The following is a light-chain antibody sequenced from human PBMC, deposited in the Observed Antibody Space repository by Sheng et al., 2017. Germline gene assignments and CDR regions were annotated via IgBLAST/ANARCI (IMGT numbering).Light chain of an antibody. J-gene: IGLJ3*02. CDR2: QDT. Sequence: SFDLTQPPSLSVSPGRTASVSCSGDKLGDKYVCWYQHKPGQSPVLVIFQDTKRPSGIPERFSGSKSGDTATLTISETQVMDEADYYCQAWDTSTAWVFGGGTKVTVL. CDR3: QAWDTSTAWV. CDR1: KLGDKY. V-gene: IGLV3-1*01.